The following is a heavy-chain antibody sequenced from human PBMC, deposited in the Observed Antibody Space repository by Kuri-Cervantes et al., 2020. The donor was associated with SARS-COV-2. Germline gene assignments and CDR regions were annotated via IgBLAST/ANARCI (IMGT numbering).Heavy chain of an antibody. Sequence: SVKVSCKASGYTFTNYYMNWVRQAPGQGLEWMGWINPIFGTANYAQKFQGRVTITADKSTSTAYMELSSLRSEDTAVYYCARDRYSGSYKNPLMDVWGQGTTVTVSS. J-gene: IGHJ6*02. D-gene: IGHD1-26*01. CDR3: ARDRYSGSYKNPLMDV. CDR2: INPIFGTA. V-gene: IGHV1-69*06. CDR1: GYTFTNYY.